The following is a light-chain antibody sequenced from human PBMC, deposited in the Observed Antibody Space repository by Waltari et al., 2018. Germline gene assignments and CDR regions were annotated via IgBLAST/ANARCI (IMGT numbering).Light chain of an antibody. CDR2: SNG. CDR3: AAWDDRLNGQV. V-gene: IGLV1-44*01. Sequence: QSVLTQPPSASGTPGQRVTISCSGSSSNIGNNIVNWYQQLPGTAPKLLIYSNGQRPSGVPDRFSGSKSDTSASLAISGLQSEDEAHYYCAAWDDRLNGQVFGGGTKLTVL. CDR1: SSNIGNNI. J-gene: IGLJ3*02.